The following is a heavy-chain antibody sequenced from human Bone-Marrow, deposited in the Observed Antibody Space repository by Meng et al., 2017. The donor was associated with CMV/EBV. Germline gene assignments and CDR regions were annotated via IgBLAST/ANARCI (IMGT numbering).Heavy chain of an antibody. D-gene: IGHD1-1*01. CDR3: ARIRLEEEVGIY. CDR1: GYTFTGYY. V-gene: IGHV1-18*01. Sequence: ASVKVSCKASGYTFTGYYMHWVRQAPGQGLEWMGWISAYNGNTNYAQKLQGRVTMTTDTSTSTAYMELRSLRSDDTAVYYCARIRLEEEVGIYWGQGTLVTVSS. J-gene: IGHJ4*02. CDR2: ISAYNGNT.